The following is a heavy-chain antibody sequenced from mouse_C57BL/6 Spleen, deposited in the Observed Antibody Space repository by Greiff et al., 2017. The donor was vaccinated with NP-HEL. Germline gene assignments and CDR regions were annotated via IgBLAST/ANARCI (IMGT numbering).Heavy chain of an antibody. J-gene: IGHJ2*01. Sequence: QVQLKQSGAELVRPGASVTLSCKASGYTFTDYEMHWVKQTPVHGLEWIGAIDPETGGTAYNQKFKGKAILTADKSSSTAYMELRSLTSEDSAVYYGTRKNYGRYFDYWGQGTTLTVSS. V-gene: IGHV1-15*01. CDR3: TRKNYGRYFDY. D-gene: IGHD1-1*01. CDR1: GYTFTDYE. CDR2: IDPETGGT.